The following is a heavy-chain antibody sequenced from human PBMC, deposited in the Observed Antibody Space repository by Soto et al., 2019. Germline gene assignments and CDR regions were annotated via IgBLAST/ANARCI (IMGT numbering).Heavy chain of an antibody. CDR2: ISAYNGNT. CDR1: GYTFTSYG. V-gene: IGHV1-18*01. D-gene: IGHD3-10*01. CDR3: ATSYGSGYRAFDY. J-gene: IGHJ4*01. Sequence: ASVKVSCKASGYTFTSYGISWVRQAPGQGLEWMGWISAYNGNTNYAQKFQGRVTMTADKSTNTAYMELRSLRSEDTAMYYCATSYGSGYRAFDYWG.